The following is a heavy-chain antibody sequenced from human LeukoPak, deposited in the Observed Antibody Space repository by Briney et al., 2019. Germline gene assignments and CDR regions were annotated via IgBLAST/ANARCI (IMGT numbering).Heavy chain of an antibody. CDR3: ARDYGPSRGFDY. CDR2: IFYSGST. Sequence: SETPSLTCTVSGGSISSYYWSWIRQPPGEGLEWIGYIFYSGSTNYTPSLKSRVTMSVDTSKNQFSLKLSSVTAADTAVYYCARDYGPSRGFDYWGQGILVTVSS. CDR1: GGSISSYY. J-gene: IGHJ4*02. D-gene: IGHD3-10*01. V-gene: IGHV4-59*01.